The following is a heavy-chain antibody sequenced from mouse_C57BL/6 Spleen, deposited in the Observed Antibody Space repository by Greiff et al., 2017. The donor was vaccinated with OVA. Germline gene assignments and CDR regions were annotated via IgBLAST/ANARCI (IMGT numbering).Heavy chain of an antibody. J-gene: IGHJ1*03. CDR1: GFSLSTSGMG. CDR2: IYWDDDK. Sequence: QVTLKVSGPGILQSSQTLSLTCSFSGFSLSTSGMGVSWIRQPSGKGLEWLAHIYWDDDKRDNPSLKSRLTISKDTSRNQVFLKITSVDTADTATYYCARIYYGNYGLDWYFDVWGTGTTVTVSS. D-gene: IGHD2-1*01. CDR3: ARIYYGNYGLDWYFDV. V-gene: IGHV8-12*01.